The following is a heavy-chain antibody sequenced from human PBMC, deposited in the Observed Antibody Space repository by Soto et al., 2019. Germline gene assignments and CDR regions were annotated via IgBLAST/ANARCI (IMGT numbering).Heavy chain of an antibody. J-gene: IGHJ4*02. CDR2: ISAYNGNT. CDR1: CDTFASFG. V-gene: IGHV1-18*01. Sequence: SVKVSFKASCDTFASFGFSWVRQAPGQGLEWLGWISAYNGNTHYAQKVRDRVTLTTDTSTNTAYMELRSLTSDDTAVYYCARDQESITDRILQYWGQGTRVTVSS. CDR3: ARDQESITDRILQY. D-gene: IGHD3-10*01.